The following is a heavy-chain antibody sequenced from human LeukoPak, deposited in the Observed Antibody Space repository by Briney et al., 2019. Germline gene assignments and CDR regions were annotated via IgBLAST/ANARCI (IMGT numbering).Heavy chain of an antibody. D-gene: IGHD3-10*01. Sequence: GGSLRLPCAASGFTFSSYAMSWVRQAPGKGLEWVSAISGSGGSTYYADSVKGRFTISRDNPKNTLYLQMNSLRAEDTAVYYCAKDQGRYYGSGSNQFDYWGQGTLVTVSS. J-gene: IGHJ4*02. V-gene: IGHV3-23*01. CDR3: AKDQGRYYGSGSNQFDY. CDR2: ISGSGGST. CDR1: GFTFSSYA.